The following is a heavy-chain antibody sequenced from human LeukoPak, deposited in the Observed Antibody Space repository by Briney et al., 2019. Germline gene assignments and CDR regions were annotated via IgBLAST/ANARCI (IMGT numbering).Heavy chain of an antibody. V-gene: IGHV4-39*01. CDR1: GGSISSSSYY. J-gene: IGHJ4*02. CDR2: IYYSGST. D-gene: IGHD5-18*01. Sequence: SETLSLTCTVSGGSISSSSYYWGWIRQPPGKGLEWIGSIYYSGSTYYNPSLKSRVTISVDTSKNQFSPKLSSVTAADTAVYYCWGYSYGYYYFDYWGQGTLATVSS. CDR3: WGYSYGYYYFDY.